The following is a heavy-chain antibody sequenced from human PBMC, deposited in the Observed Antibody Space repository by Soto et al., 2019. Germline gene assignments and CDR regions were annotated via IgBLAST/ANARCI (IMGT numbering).Heavy chain of an antibody. CDR3: ARENIAAAFDI. D-gene: IGHD5-12*01. CDR1: GGTISSYY. Sequence: SETLSLACTASGGTISSYYWRWIRQPPGKGLEWIGYIYYSGSTNYNPSLKSRVTISVDTSKNQFSLKLSSVTAADTAVYYCARENIAAAFDIWGQGTMVT. J-gene: IGHJ3*02. V-gene: IGHV4-59*01. CDR2: IYYSGST.